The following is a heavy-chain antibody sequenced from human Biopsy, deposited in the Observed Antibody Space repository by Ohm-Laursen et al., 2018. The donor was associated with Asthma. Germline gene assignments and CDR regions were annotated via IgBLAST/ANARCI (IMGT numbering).Heavy chain of an antibody. J-gene: IGHJ4*02. CDR3: TRHNDY. Sequence: PTQNLTLSCSFSGFSLSSSGANVNWIRQPPGKALEWLARIDWEEDKFYSTSLRTRLTISKGSSEDQVVLTMTNMGPVDTATYYCTRHNDYWGPGILVTVSS. V-gene: IGHV2-70*04. D-gene: IGHD1-14*01. CDR1: GFSLSSSGAN. CDR2: IDWEEDK.